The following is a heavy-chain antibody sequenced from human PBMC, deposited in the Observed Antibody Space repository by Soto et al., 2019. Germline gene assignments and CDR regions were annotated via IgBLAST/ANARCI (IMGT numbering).Heavy chain of an antibody. D-gene: IGHD2-2*01. V-gene: IGHV4-34*01. Sequence: TSETLSLTCAVYGGSFIGYYWSWIRQPTGKGLEWIGEINHSGSTNYNPSLKSRVTISVDTSKNQFSLKLSSVTAADTAVYYCARGPRIGYCSSTSCYGRFFSYMDVWGKGTTVTVSS. CDR1: GGSFIGYY. CDR3: ARGPRIGYCSSTSCYGRFFSYMDV. J-gene: IGHJ6*03. CDR2: INHSGST.